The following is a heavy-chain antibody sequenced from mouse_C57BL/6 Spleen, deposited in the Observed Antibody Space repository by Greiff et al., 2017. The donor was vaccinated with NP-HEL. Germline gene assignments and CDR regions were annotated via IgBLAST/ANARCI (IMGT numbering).Heavy chain of an antibody. CDR3: ARGGSSGYDY. D-gene: IGHD3-2*02. CDR2: INPGSGGT. J-gene: IGHJ2*01. CDR1: GYAFTNYL. V-gene: IGHV1-54*01. Sequence: QVQLQQSGAELVRPGTSVKVSCKASGYAFTNYLIDWVKQRPGQGLEWIGVINPGSGGTNYNEKFKGKATLTADKSSSTAYMQLSSLTSEDAAVYFCARGGSSGYDYWGKGTTLTVSS.